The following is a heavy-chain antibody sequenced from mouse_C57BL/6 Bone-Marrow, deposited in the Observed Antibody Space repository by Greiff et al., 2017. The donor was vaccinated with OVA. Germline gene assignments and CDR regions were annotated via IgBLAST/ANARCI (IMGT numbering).Heavy chain of an antibody. V-gene: IGHV1-85*01. Sequence: QVQLQQSGPELVKPGASVKLSCKASGYTFTRYDINWVKQRPGQGLEWIGWIYPRDGSTKYYEKFKGKATLTVETSSSTAYMELHSLTSEDYAVYFCARRRYFYDWGTGTTVTVSS. CDR2: IYPRDGST. J-gene: IGHJ1*03. CDR1: GYTFTRYD. CDR3: ARRRYFYD.